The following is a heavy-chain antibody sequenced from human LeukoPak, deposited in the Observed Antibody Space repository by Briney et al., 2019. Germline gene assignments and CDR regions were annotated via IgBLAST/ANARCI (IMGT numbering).Heavy chain of an antibody. CDR2: IYSSGNT. CDR1: GGSISRSNYY. J-gene: IGHJ4*02. Sequence: KPSETLSLTCSVSGGSISRSNYYWDWIRQPPGKGLEWIGRIYSSGNTNYNPSLKSRVTMSVDTSNNQFSLKLSSVTAADTAVYYCARIFGSGSYLTTFDYWGQGTLVTVSS. V-gene: IGHV4-39*07. CDR3: ARIFGSGSYLTTFDY. D-gene: IGHD3-10*01.